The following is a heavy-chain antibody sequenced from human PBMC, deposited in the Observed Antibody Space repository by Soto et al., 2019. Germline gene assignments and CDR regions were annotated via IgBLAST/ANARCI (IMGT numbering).Heavy chain of an antibody. CDR2: IGTAGDT. CDR1: GFTFSSYD. Sequence: PGGSLRLSCAASGFTFSSYDMHWVRQATGKILEWVSAIGTAGDTYYPGSVKGRFTISRENAKNSLYLQMNILRAGDTAVYYCARGGSGYYNYYYYYMDVWGKGTTVTVSS. J-gene: IGHJ6*03. D-gene: IGHD3-3*01. V-gene: IGHV3-13*01. CDR3: ARGGSGYYNYYYYYMDV.